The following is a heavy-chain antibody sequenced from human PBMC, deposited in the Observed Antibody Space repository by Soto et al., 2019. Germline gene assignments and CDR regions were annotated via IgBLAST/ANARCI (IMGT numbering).Heavy chain of an antibody. CDR2: IKSKSDGGTT. CDR1: GFTFSDAW. V-gene: IGHV3-15*01. D-gene: IGHD3-10*01. CDR3: ATTYGSGP. J-gene: IGHJ5*02. Sequence: GGSLRLSCAASGFTFSDAWMSWVRQASGKGLEWVGRIKSKSDGGTTDYTAPVKGRFTISRDDSENTLYLQMHSLKTEDTAVYYCATTYGSGPWGQGTLVTVSS.